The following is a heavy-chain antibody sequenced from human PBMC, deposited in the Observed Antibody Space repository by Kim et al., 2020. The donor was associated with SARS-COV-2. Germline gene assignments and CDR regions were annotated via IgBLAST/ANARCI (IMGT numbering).Heavy chain of an antibody. D-gene: IGHD6-19*01. Sequence: SETLSLTCIVSGDSINNYYWNWIRQPPGKGLEWIGHIRYSGDTNYNPSLKSRVTMLADTSQNQFSLKLNSMTAADTAVYFCSAGGGWLTDHWGQGTLVIV. CDR1: GDSINNYY. V-gene: IGHV4-59*01. CDR2: IRYSGDT. CDR3: SAGGGWLTDH. J-gene: IGHJ4*02.